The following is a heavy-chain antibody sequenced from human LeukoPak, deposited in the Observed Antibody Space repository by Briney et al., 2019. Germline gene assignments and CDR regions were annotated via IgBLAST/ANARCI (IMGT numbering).Heavy chain of an antibody. CDR3: ASGSIAVAGSFDY. J-gene: IGHJ4*02. D-gene: IGHD6-19*01. V-gene: IGHV1-69*13. CDR2: IIPIFGTA. Sequence: SVKVSCKASGGTFSSYAISWVRQAPGQGLEWMGGIIPIFGTANYAQKFQGRVTITADESTSTAYMELSSLRSEDTAVYYCASGSIAVAGSFDYWGQGTLVTGSS. CDR1: GGTFSSYA.